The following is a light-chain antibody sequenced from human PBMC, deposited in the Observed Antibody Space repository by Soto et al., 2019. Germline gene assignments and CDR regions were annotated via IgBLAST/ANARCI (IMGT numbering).Light chain of an antibody. Sequence: DIQMTQSPSTLSASVGDRVTITCRASQSISNWLAWYQQKPGIAPKLLIYQASTSQSGVPSRFSGSGSGTEFTLAVSSLQPDDFAPYYCQQSNSYRTFGQGTKVEIK. CDR3: QQSNSYRT. J-gene: IGKJ1*01. V-gene: IGKV1-5*03. CDR1: QSISNW. CDR2: QAS.